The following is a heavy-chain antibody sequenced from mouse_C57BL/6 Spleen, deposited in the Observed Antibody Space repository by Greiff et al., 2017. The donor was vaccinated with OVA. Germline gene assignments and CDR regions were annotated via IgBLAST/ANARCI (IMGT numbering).Heavy chain of an antibody. CDR2: IYPGSGST. CDR3: ARGGGNYFDY. V-gene: IGHV1-55*01. J-gene: IGHJ2*01. CDR1: GYTFTSYW. Sequence: QVQLKQPGAELVKPGASVKMSCKASGYTFTSYWITWVKQRPGQGLEWIGDIYPGSGSTIYNEKFKSKATLTVDTSSSTAYMQLSSLTSEDSAVYYCARGGGNYFDYWGQGTTLTVSS.